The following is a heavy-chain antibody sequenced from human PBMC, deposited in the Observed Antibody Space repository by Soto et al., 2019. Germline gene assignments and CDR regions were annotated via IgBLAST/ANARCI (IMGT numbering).Heavy chain of an antibody. CDR1: AGSITTSY. CDR2: TSYRGST. J-gene: IGHJ5*02. Sequence: SETLSLTCTVSAGSITTSYWSWIRQPLGKALEWIGYTSYRGSTNYNPSLKSRLTISIDTSKSQISLRLTSMTTADTAVYYCASSGIVGREVNTWFDPWGQGTLVTVSS. CDR3: ASSGIVGREVNTWFDP. V-gene: IGHV4-59*01. D-gene: IGHD3-22*01.